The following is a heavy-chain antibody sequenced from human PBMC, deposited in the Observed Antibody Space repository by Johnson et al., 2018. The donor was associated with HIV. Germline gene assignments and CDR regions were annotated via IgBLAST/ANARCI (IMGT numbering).Heavy chain of an antibody. J-gene: IGHJ3*02. Sequence: VQLVESGGGLVQPGGSLRLSCAASGFTFDDYAMHWVRQVPGKGLEWVSSISWNGGSTGYADSVKGRFTISRDNAKNSLYLQMNSLRAEDTALYYCAREILTDYYDSSDAFDIWGQGTMVTVSS. CDR3: AREILTDYYDSSDAFDI. CDR1: GFTFDDYA. D-gene: IGHD3-22*01. V-gene: IGHV3-20*04. CDR2: ISWNGGST.